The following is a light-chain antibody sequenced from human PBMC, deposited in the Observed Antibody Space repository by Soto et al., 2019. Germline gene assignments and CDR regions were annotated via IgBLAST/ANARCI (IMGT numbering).Light chain of an antibody. CDR3: QQYNSFSWT. CDR1: QRISSW. Sequence: DIQMTQSPSTLSASVGDRVSITCRASQRISSWLAWYQQKPGTAPKVLTFDASSLEDGVPSRFSGNGSGTEFTLTISSLQPDDFATYYCQQYNSFSWTFGQGTKVEIK. J-gene: IGKJ1*01. V-gene: IGKV1-5*01. CDR2: DAS.